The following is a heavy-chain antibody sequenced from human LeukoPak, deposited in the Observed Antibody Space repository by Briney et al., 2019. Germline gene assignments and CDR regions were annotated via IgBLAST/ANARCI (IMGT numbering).Heavy chain of an antibody. CDR3: ARDDFCGGDCYTPSTNWFDP. Sequence: PSETLSLTCTVSGGSISSYYWSWIRQPPGKGLEWIGEINHSGSTNYNPSLKSRVTISVDTSKNQFSLKLSSVTAADTAVYYCARDDFCGGDCYTPSTNWFDPWGQGTLVTVSS. V-gene: IGHV4-34*01. J-gene: IGHJ5*02. CDR2: INHSGST. D-gene: IGHD2-21*02. CDR1: GGSISSYY.